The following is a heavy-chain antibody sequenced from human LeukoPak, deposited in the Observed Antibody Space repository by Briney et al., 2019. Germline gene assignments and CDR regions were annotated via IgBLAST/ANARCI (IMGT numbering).Heavy chain of an antibody. CDR3: ARDNWNYGSSMDV. Sequence: PSETLSLTCAVYGGSFSGYYWSWIRQPPGKGLEWIGEINQSGSTNYNPSLKSRVTISVDTSKNQFSLKLSSATAADTAVYYCARDNWNYGSSMDVWGQGTTVTVSS. D-gene: IGHD1-7*01. CDR1: GGSFSGYY. V-gene: IGHV4-34*01. J-gene: IGHJ6*02. CDR2: INQSGST.